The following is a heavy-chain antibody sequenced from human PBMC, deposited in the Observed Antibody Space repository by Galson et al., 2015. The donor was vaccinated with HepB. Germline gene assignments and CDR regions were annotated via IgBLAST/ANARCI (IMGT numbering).Heavy chain of an antibody. J-gene: IGHJ4*02. CDR3: ARGAGYSSRWYSNFDY. D-gene: IGHD6-13*01. Sequence: SVKVSCKASGYSFSNFGFIWVRQAPGQGLEWMGWITPYNGDRKYAQTLQGRVTMTTDTSTTTAYMELRSLRSGDTAVYYCARGAGYSSRWYSNFDYWGQGTLVTVSS. CDR2: ITPYNGDR. V-gene: IGHV1-18*01. CDR1: GYSFSNFG.